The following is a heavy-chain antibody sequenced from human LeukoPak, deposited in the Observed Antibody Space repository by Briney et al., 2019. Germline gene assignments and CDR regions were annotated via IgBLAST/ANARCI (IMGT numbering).Heavy chain of an antibody. CDR1: GLTFSSYA. CDR2: ISGSGGNT. V-gene: IGHV3-23*01. J-gene: IGHJ4*02. D-gene: IGHD6-13*01. CDR3: AKEHKYSSSWYYFDY. Sequence: GGSLRLSCAASGLTFSSYAMSWVRQAPGKGLEWVSAISGSGGNTCYADSVKGRFTISRDNSKSMLYLQMNSLRAEDTAIYYCAKEHKYSSSWYYFDYWGQGTLVTVSS.